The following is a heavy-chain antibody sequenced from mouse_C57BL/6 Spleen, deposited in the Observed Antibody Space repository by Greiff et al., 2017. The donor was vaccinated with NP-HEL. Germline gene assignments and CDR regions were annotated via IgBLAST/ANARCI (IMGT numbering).Heavy chain of an antibody. CDR3: TRENSDYVLWFAY. CDR1: GYTFTSYW. V-gene: IGHV1-5*01. Sequence: VQLQQSGTVLARPGASVKMSCKTSGYTFTSYWMHWVKQRPGQGLEWIGAIYPGNSDTSYNQKFKGKAKLTAVTSASTAYMELSSLTNEDSAVYYCTRENSDYVLWFAYWGQGTLVTVSA. CDR2: IYPGNSDT. J-gene: IGHJ3*01. D-gene: IGHD2-5*01.